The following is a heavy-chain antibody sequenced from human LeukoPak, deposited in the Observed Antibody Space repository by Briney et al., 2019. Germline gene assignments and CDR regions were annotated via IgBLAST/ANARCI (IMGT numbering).Heavy chain of an antibody. CDR3: ARGDGYNSFYYYYGMDV. J-gene: IGHJ6*02. D-gene: IGHD5-24*01. Sequence: ASVKVSCKASGYTFTSYDINWVRQATGQGLEWMGWMNPNSGNTGYAQKFQGRVTMTRNTSISTAYMELSSLRSEDTAVYYCARGDGYNSFYYYYGMDVWGQGTTVTVSS. CDR2: MNPNSGNT. V-gene: IGHV1-8*01. CDR1: GYTFTSYD.